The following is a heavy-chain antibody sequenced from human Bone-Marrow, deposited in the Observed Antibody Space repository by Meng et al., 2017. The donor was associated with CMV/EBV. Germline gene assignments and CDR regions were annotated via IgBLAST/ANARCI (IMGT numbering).Heavy chain of an antibody. Sequence: ASVKVSCKASGYTFTSYYMHWVRQAPGQGLEWMGIINPSDGSTTYAQEFQGRVTMTRDTSTSTVYMELSSLRSEDTAMYYCSRDGQKEYDFWSVYYFGWFDPWGQGSLVTVSS. CDR2: INPSDGST. V-gene: IGHV1-46*01. D-gene: IGHD3/OR15-3a*01. CDR3: SRDGQKEYDFWSVYYFGWFDP. CDR1: GYTFTSYY. J-gene: IGHJ5*02.